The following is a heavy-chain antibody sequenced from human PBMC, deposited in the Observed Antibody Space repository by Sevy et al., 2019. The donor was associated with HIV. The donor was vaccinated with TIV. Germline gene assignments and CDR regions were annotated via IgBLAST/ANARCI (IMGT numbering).Heavy chain of an antibody. Sequence: GGSLRLSCTASGFTFGDYAMSWFRQAPGKGLEWVGFIRSKAYGGTTEYAASVKGRFTISRDDSKSIAYLQINSLKTEDTAVYYCTRESRIAVAGTIDYWGQGTLVTVSS. V-gene: IGHV3-49*03. CDR2: IRSKAYGGTT. D-gene: IGHD6-19*01. CDR1: GFTFGDYA. J-gene: IGHJ4*02. CDR3: TRESRIAVAGTIDY.